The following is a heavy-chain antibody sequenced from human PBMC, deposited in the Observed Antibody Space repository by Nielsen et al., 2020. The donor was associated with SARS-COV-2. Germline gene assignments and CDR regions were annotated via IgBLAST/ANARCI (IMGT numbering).Heavy chain of an antibody. CDR1: GFTFSSYG. D-gene: IGHD3-10*01. CDR2: ISYDGSNK. Sequence: GESLKISCAASGFTFSSYGMHWVRQAPGKGLEWVAVISYDGSNKYYADSVKGRFTISRDNSKNTLYLQMNSLRAEDTAVYYCANIFVGITMGAFDYWGQGTLVTVSS. J-gene: IGHJ4*02. V-gene: IGHV3-30*18. CDR3: ANIFVGITMGAFDY.